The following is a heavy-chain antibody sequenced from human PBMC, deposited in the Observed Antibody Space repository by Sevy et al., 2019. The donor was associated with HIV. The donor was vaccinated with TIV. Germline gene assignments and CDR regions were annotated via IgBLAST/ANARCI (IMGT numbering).Heavy chain of an antibody. CDR3: ASVSSGYYSDAFDI. CDR1: GGSISSSSYY. J-gene: IGHJ3*02. Sequence: SETLSLTCTVSGGSISSSSYYWGWIRQPPGKGLEWIGSIYYSGSTYYNPSLKRRVTISVDTSKNQFSLKLSSVTAADTAVYYCASVSSGYYSDAFDIWGRGTMVTVSS. CDR2: IYYSGST. D-gene: IGHD3-22*01. V-gene: IGHV4-39*01.